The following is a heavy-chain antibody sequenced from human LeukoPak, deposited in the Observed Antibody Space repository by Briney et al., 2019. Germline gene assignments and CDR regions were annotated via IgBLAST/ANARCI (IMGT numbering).Heavy chain of an antibody. Sequence: GGSLRLSCGASGFTSSRYAMSWVRQAPGKGLEWVSVIYSGGSTYYADSVKGRFTISRDNSKNTLYLQMNSLRAEDTAVYYCASTFYGDSPPYWGQGTLVTVSS. J-gene: IGHJ4*02. CDR3: ASTFYGDSPPY. CDR2: IYSGGST. V-gene: IGHV3-23*03. CDR1: GFTSSRYA. D-gene: IGHD4-17*01.